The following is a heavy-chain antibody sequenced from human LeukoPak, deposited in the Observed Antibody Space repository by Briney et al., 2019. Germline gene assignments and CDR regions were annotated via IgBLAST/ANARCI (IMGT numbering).Heavy chain of an antibody. J-gene: IGHJ4*02. V-gene: IGHV4-38-2*01. D-gene: IGHD2-2*01. CDR2: IYHSGST. CDR3: ARLNDVVVPAAIVLDY. CDR1: GYSICSGYY. Sequence: SETLSLTXAVSGYSICSGYYWGWIRQPPGKGLEWIGSIYHSGSTYYNPSLKSRVTISVDTSKNQFSLKLSSVTAADTAVYYCARLNDVVVPAAIVLDYWGQGTLVTVSS.